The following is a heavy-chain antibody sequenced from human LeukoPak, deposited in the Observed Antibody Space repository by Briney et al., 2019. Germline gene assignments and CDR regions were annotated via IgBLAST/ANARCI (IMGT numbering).Heavy chain of an antibody. V-gene: IGHV4-39*01. CDR1: GGSISSSSYY. Sequence: SETLSLTCTVSGGSISSSSYYWGWIRQPPGKGLEWIGSIYYSGSTYYNPSLKSRVTISVDTSKNQFSLKLSSVTAAGTAVYYCARRQYYYDSSGYLDWFDPWGQGTLVTVSS. CDR3: ARRQYYYDSSGYLDWFDP. D-gene: IGHD3-22*01. CDR2: IYYSGST. J-gene: IGHJ5*02.